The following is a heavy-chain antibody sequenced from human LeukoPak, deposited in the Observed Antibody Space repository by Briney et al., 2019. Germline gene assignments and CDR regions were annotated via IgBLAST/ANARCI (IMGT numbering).Heavy chain of an antibody. CDR3: ARDRHSSGWFDY. CDR1: GGSIRSYY. CDR2: IYYSGTT. J-gene: IGHJ4*02. D-gene: IGHD6-19*01. Sequence: SETLSLTCTVSGGSIRSYYWSWIRQPPGKGLEWIGFIYYSGTTYYNPSLRSRVTISVDTSKSQFSLKLTSVTAADTAVYYCARDRHSSGWFDYWGQGTLVTVSS. V-gene: IGHV4-59*01.